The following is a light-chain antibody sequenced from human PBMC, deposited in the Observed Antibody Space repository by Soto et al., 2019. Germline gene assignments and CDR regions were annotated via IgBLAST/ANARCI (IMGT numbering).Light chain of an antibody. CDR3: QQYKTYFPT. J-gene: IGKJ1*01. Sequence: DIQMTQSPSTLAASVGDRVTITCRASQSISSWLAWYQQKPGKAPNLLIYDASRLESGVPSRFSGSGSGTEFTLTISSLQPDDFAAYHCQQYKTYFPTFGQGTKVDIK. CDR2: DAS. CDR1: QSISSW. V-gene: IGKV1-5*01.